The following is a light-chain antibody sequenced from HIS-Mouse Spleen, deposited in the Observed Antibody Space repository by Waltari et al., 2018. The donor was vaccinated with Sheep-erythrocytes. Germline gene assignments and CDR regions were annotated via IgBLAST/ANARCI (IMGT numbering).Light chain of an antibody. CDR3: AAWDDSLNGVV. CDR2: SNN. CDR1: SSNIGSNT. J-gene: IGLJ2*01. V-gene: IGLV1-44*01. Sequence: QSVLTQPPSASGTPGQRVTISCSGSSSNIGSNTVNWYQQLPGTAPKLLIYSNNQRPSGGPHRFSGSKSGTSASLAISGLQSEDEADYYCAAWDDSLNGVVFGGGTKLTVL.